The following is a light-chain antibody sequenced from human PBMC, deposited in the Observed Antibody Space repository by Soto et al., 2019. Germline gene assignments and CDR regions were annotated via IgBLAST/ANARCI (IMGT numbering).Light chain of an antibody. CDR2: LNSDGSH. Sequence: QLVLTQSPSASASLGASVKITCTLSSGHSNFAIAWHQQQPQKGPRFLMRLNSDGSHTKGDGIPDRFSGSSSGAERYLTISSLQSEDEADYYCQTWGSVTVIFGGGTQLTVL. CDR3: QTWGSVTVI. J-gene: IGLJ2*01. CDR1: SGHSNFA. V-gene: IGLV4-69*01.